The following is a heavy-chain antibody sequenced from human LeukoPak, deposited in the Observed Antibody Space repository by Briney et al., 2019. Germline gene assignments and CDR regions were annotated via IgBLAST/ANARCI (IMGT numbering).Heavy chain of an antibody. J-gene: IGHJ4*02. V-gene: IGHV3-74*01. Sequence: SGGSLRLSCAASGFTFSSYWMHWVRQAPGKGLVWVSRISSDGSSTSYADSVKGRVTISRDNAKNTLYLQMNSLRAEDTAVYHCVRETFSGWHFDYWGQGTLVTVSS. D-gene: IGHD6-19*01. CDR3: VRETFSGWHFDY. CDR1: GFTFSSYW. CDR2: ISSDGSST.